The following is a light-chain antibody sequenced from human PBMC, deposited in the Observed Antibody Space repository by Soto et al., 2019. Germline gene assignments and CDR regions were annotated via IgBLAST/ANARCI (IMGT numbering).Light chain of an antibody. CDR2: DVS. Sequence: QSALTQPASVSGSTGQSITISCTGTSSDVGAYNYVSWYQHHPGKAPKLIIYDVSDRPSGVSNRFSASKSGSTASLTISGLQAEDEADYYSSSYTSSNTEVFGTGTKLTVL. V-gene: IGLV2-14*03. CDR3: SSYTSSNTEV. J-gene: IGLJ1*01. CDR1: SSDVGAYNY.